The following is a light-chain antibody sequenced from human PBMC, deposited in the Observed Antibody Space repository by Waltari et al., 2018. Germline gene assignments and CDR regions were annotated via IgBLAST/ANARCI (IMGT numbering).Light chain of an antibody. CDR3: QQRSSWGFT. J-gene: IGKJ3*01. Sequence: EIVLTQSPATVSLSPGESATLSCRASQSVTTLLAWYQQRPGQAPRLLIYDASNRATGIPARCSGSGFGTGFTLTISNLDPEDSAIYYCQQRSSWGFTFGPGTKVEIK. CDR1: QSVTTL. CDR2: DAS. V-gene: IGKV3-11*01.